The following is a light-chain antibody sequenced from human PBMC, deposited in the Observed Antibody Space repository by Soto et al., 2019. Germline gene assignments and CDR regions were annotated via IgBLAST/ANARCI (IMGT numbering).Light chain of an antibody. Sequence: EIVMTQSPATLSVSPGERATLSCRASQSVSNNLAWYQQKPGQAPRLLIYVASTRATAVPARFSGSGSGTESTPTISSLPSEDFAVYYCQQYYNWPPTFGQGTKVDI. CDR1: QSVSNN. CDR3: QQYYNWPPT. V-gene: IGKV3-15*01. J-gene: IGKJ1*01. CDR2: VAS.